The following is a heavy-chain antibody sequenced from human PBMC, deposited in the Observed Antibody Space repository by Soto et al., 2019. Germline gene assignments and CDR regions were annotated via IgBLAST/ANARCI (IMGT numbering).Heavy chain of an antibody. D-gene: IGHD3-22*01. CDR1: GFTFTSYG. V-gene: IGHV3-33*01. J-gene: IGHJ4*02. Sequence: QVQLVESGGGVVQSGRSLRLSCAASGFTFTSYGMHWVRQAPGQGLEWVAVIWYHGRNEYYADSVKGRFTISRDNSKNSVYLKINSLRAEDRAVYYWPRDDDPSVLSPKFHYWGQGTQVTVPS. CDR3: PRDDDPSVLSPKFHY. CDR2: IWYHGRNE.